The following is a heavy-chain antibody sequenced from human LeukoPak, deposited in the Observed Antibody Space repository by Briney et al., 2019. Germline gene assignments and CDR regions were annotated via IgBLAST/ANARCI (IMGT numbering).Heavy chain of an antibody. Sequence: GGSLRLSCAVSGFTFSDYGMNWVRQAPGKGLEWVSSISSSSSYIYYADSMKGRFTISRDNAKNSLYLQMNSLRAEDTAVYYCAREPSYSSSWYTSCDYWGQGTLVTVSS. D-gene: IGHD6-13*01. CDR2: ISSSSSYI. V-gene: IGHV3-21*01. CDR1: GFTFSDYG. J-gene: IGHJ4*02. CDR3: AREPSYSSSWYTSCDY.